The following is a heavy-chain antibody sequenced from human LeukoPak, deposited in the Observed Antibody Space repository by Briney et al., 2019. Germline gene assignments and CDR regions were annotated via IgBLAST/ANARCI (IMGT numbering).Heavy chain of an antibody. CDR1: GGSFSGYY. V-gene: IGHV4-59*01. CDR3: ARKYRNYWYFDL. CDR2: IYYSGST. D-gene: IGHD3-16*02. Sequence: PSETLSLTCAVYGGSFSGYYWSWIRQPPGKGLEWIGYIYYSGSTNYNPSLKSRVTISVDTSKNQFSLKLSSVTAADTAVYYCARKYRNYWYFDLWGRGTLVTVSS. J-gene: IGHJ2*01.